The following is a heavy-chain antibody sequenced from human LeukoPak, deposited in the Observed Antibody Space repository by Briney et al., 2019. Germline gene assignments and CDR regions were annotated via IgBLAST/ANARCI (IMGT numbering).Heavy chain of an antibody. Sequence: SETLSLTCTVSSGSTGSYYWSWIRQPPGKGLEWIGEINNSGSTNYNPSLKSRVTISRDTSKNQFSLKLSSVTAADTAVYYCARGRAFFDWGQGTLVTVSS. CDR1: SGSTGSYY. CDR2: INNSGST. V-gene: IGHV4-34*01. J-gene: IGHJ4*02. CDR3: ARGRAFFD. D-gene: IGHD3-3*02.